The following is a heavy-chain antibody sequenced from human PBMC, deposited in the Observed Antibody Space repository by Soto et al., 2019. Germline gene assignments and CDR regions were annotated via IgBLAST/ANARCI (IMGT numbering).Heavy chain of an antibody. CDR2: IYHSGST. CDR3: ARDGTITMVRGVKYYYYGMDV. D-gene: IGHD3-10*01. CDR1: GGSISSSNW. J-gene: IGHJ6*02. V-gene: IGHV4-4*02. Sequence: SETLSLTCAVSGGSISSSNWWSWVRQPPGKGLEWIGEIYHSGSTNYNPSLKSRVTISVDKSKNQFSLKLSSVTAADTAVYYCARDGTITMVRGVKYYYYGMDVRGQGTTVTVSS.